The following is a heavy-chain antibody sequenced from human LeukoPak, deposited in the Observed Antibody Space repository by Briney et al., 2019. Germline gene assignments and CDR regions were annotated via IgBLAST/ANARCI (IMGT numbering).Heavy chain of an antibody. J-gene: IGHJ4*02. V-gene: IGHV3-33*01. CDR2: IWSDGSNK. D-gene: IGHD3-10*01. CDR3: ARELFSSGSCPDG. Sequence: GGSLRLSCSASGLTFSYYAIHWVRQAPGKGLEWVALIWSDGSNKYYADSVKGRITISRDNSKNTVYLQMNSLRAEDTAVYYCARELFSSGSCPDGWGQGTLVTVSS. CDR1: GLTFSYYA.